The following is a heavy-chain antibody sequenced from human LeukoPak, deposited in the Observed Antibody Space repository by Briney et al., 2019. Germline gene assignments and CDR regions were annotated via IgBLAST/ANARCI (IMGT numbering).Heavy chain of an antibody. V-gene: IGHV4-39*01. CDR2: IYNSGST. Sequence: PSETLSLTCTVSGGSFSRISYYWGWIRQPPGKGLEWIGSIYNSGSTFYHTSLKSRVTISVDTSNSQFSLTLISVTAADTAVYYCARPEGNWGQGTLVTVSS. CDR1: GGSFSRISYY. CDR3: ARPEGN. J-gene: IGHJ4*02.